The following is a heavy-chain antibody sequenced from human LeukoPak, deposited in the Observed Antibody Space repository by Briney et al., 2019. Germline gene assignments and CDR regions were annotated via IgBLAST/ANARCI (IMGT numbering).Heavy chain of an antibody. Sequence: SETLSLTCTVSGGSISSSSYYWGWIRQPPGKGLEWIGSIYYSGSTYYNPSLKSRVTISVDTSKNQFSLKLSSVTAADTAVYYCAREYSSSWYGGRYYFDYWGQGTLVTVSS. CDR1: GGSISSSSYY. D-gene: IGHD6-13*01. V-gene: IGHV4-39*07. CDR2: IYYSGST. J-gene: IGHJ4*02. CDR3: AREYSSSWYGGRYYFDY.